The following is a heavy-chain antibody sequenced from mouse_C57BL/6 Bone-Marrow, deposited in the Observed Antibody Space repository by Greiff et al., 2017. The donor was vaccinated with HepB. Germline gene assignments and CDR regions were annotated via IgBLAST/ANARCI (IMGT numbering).Heavy chain of an antibody. Sequence: QVQLQQSGAELVMPGASVKLSCKASGYTFTSYWMHWVKQRPGQGLEWIGEIDPSDSYTNYNQKFKGKSTLTVDKSSSTAYMQLSSLTSEDTAVYYCARSSYDFDYWGQGTTLTVSS. D-gene: IGHD1-1*01. CDR3: ARSSYDFDY. J-gene: IGHJ2*01. CDR1: GYTFTSYW. CDR2: IDPSDSYT. V-gene: IGHV1-69*01.